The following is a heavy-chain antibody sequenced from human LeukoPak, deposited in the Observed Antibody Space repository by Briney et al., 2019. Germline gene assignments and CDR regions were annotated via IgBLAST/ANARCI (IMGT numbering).Heavy chain of an antibody. CDR2: FWSNGRDK. CDR1: GFTFSSYS. CDR3: ARDADTNSRYSRFDY. D-gene: IGHD2-8*01. Sequence: GGSLRLSCAASGFTFSSYSMNWVRQAPGKGLEWVAVFWSNGRDKYYSDSVRGRFTVSRDNSKNTLYLQMDSLRAEDTAVYYCARDADTNSRYSRFDYWGQGTLVTVSS. V-gene: IGHV3-33*08. J-gene: IGHJ4*02.